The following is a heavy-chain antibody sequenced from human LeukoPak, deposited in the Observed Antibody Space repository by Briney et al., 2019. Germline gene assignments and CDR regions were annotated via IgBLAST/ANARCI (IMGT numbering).Heavy chain of an antibody. V-gene: IGHV4-34*01. Sequence: SETLSLTCAVYGGSFNGYYWSWIRQPPGKGLEWIGEINHSGSTNYNPSLKSRVTTSVDTSKNQFSLKLSSVTAADTAVYYCASPGVGATIDYWGQGTLVTVSS. CDR3: ASPGVGATIDY. J-gene: IGHJ4*02. CDR1: GGSFNGYY. D-gene: IGHD1-26*01. CDR2: INHSGST.